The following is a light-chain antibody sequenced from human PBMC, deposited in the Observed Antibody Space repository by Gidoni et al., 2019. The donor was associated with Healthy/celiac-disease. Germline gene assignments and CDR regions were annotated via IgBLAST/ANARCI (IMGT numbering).Light chain of an antibody. CDR1: SSDVGGYIY. V-gene: IGLV2-14*01. CDR3: SSYTSSSTLPWV. J-gene: IGLJ3*02. Sequence: QSALTQPAFVSGSPGQSITISCTGTSSDVGGYIYVSWYQQHPGKAHKLMIYDVSNRPSGVSNRFSGSKSGNTASLTISGLQAEDEADYYCSSYTSSSTLPWVFGGGTKLTVL. CDR2: DVS.